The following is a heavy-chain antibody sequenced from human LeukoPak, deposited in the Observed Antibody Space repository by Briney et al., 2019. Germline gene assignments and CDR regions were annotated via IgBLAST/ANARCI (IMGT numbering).Heavy chain of an antibody. CDR1: GYTFTGYY. V-gene: IGHV1-2*02. CDR3: ARRHRNYVYYFDY. J-gene: IGHJ4*02. D-gene: IGHD1-14*01. CDR2: INPNSGGT. Sequence: ASVKVSCKASGYTFTGYYMHWVRQAPGQGLEWMGWINPNSGGTNYAQKFQGRVTMTRDTSISTAYMELSRLRSDDTAVYYCARRHRNYVYYFDYWGQGTLSPSPQ.